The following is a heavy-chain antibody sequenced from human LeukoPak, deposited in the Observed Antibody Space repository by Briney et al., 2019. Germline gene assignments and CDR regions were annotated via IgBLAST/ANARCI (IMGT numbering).Heavy chain of an antibody. CDR3: ARTYSGSYLRFYYYYMDV. D-gene: IGHD1-26*01. CDR1: GFTFSDYY. V-gene: IGHV3-11*04. Sequence: AGGSLRLSCAASGFTFSDYYMSWIRQAPGKGLEWVSYISSSGSTIYYADSVKGRFTISRDNAKNSLYLQMNSLRAEDTAVYYCARTYSGSYLRFYYYYMDVWGKGTTVTVSS. CDR2: ISSSGSTI. J-gene: IGHJ6*03.